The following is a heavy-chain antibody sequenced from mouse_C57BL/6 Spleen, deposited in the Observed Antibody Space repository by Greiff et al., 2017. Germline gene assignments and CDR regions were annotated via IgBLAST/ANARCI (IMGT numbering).Heavy chain of an antibody. Sequence: VQLQQSGAELARPGASVKLSCKASGYTFTSYGISWVKQRTGQGLEWIGEIYPRSGNTYYNEKFKGKATLTAEKSSSTAYMELRSLTSEDSAVYFCARCGDDYDGTFYAMDYWGQGTSVTVSS. CDR1: GYTFTSYG. V-gene: IGHV1-81*01. J-gene: IGHJ4*01. CDR3: ARCGDDYDGTFYAMDY. D-gene: IGHD2-4*01. CDR2: IYPRSGNT.